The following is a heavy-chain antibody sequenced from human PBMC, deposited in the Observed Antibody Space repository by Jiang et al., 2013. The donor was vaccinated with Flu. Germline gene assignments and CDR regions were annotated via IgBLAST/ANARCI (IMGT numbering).Heavy chain of an antibody. J-gene: IGHJ6*03. CDR2: AYHTGSP. Sequence: SGSGLVKPSETLSLTCGVSGFSLSHGYYWGWVRQPPGKGLEWIGSAYHTGSPYYNPSLKGRVTISLDTSKNQFSLKMTSVTAADTAVYYCARTGGYETYYFMDVWGQGTTVSVSS. D-gene: IGHD2-8*02. CDR1: GFSLSHGYY. CDR3: ARTGGYETYYFMDV. V-gene: IGHV4-38-2*01.